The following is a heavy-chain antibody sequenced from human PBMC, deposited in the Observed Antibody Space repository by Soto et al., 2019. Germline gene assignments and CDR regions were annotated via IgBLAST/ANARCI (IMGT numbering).Heavy chain of an antibody. CDR2: ISYDGSNK. V-gene: IGHV3-30*18. J-gene: IGHJ1*01. Sequence: SLRLSCAASGFTFSSYGMHWVRQAPGKGLEWVAVISYDGSNKYYADSVKGRFTISRDNSKNTLYLQMNSLRAEDTAVYYCAKLNYAGQWLVLIPYFQHWGQGTLVTVSS. D-gene: IGHD6-19*01. CDR3: AKLNYAGQWLVLIPYFQH. CDR1: GFTFSSYG.